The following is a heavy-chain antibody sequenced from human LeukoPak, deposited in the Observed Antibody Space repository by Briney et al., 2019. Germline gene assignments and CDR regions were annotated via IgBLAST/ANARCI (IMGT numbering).Heavy chain of an antibody. CDR1: GFTFSSYA. J-gene: IGHJ4*02. V-gene: IGHV3-23*01. CDR2: ISGSGGST. Sequence: GGSLRLSCAAPGFTFSSYAMSWVRQAPGKGLEWVSAISGSGGSTYYADSVKGRFTISRDNAKNSLYLQMNSLRAEDTAVYYCARGGRYYYDSSGYQPPDYWGQGTLVTVSS. D-gene: IGHD3-22*01. CDR3: ARGGRYYYDSSGYQPPDY.